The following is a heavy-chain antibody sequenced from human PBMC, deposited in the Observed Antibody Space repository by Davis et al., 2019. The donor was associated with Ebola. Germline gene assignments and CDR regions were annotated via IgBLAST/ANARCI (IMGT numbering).Heavy chain of an antibody. CDR2: IYYSGST. J-gene: IGHJ6*02. CDR1: GGSISSSSYY. CDR3: ASLSPDGMDV. V-gene: IGHV4-39*01. Sequence: SETLSLTCTVPGGSISSSSYYWGWIRQPPGKGLEWIWSIYYSGSTYYNPSLKSRVTISVDTSKNQFSLKLSSVTAADTAVYYCASLSPDGMDVRGQGTTVTVSS.